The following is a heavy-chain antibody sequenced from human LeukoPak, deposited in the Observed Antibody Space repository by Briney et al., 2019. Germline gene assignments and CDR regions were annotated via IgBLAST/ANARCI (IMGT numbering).Heavy chain of an antibody. D-gene: IGHD6-19*01. CDR3: AKGFNGRAVAGTVDY. Sequence: GGSLRLSCAASGFTFSSYAMRWVRQAPGKGLEWVSAISGSGGSTYYADSVKGRFTISRDNSKNTLYLQMNSLRAEDTAVYYCAKGFNGRAVAGTVDYWGQGTLVTVSS. CDR2: ISGSGGST. CDR1: GFTFSSYA. J-gene: IGHJ4*02. V-gene: IGHV3-23*01.